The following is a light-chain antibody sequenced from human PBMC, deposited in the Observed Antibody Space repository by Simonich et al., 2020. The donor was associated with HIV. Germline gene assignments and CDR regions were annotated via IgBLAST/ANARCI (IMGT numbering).Light chain of an antibody. CDR3: MQSVQLPIT. Sequence: DIVMTQTPLSLSVTPGQPASISCNSSQSLLHSNGKTYFYWYLQKPGQSPHLLIHEVSNRFSGVPDRFSGSGSGTDFTLKISRVEAEDIGLYYCMQSVQLPITFGQGTRLEIK. V-gene: IGKV2D-29*02. CDR1: QSLLHSNGKTY. CDR2: EVS. J-gene: IGKJ5*01.